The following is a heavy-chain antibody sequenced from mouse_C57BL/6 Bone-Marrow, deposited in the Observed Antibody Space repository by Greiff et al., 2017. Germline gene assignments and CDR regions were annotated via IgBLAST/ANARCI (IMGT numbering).Heavy chain of an antibody. J-gene: IGHJ1*03. D-gene: IGHD1-1*01. V-gene: IGHV5-4*01. Sequence: EVKLMESGGGLVKPGGSLKLSCAASGFTFSSYAMSWVRQTPEKRLEWVATISDGGSYTYYPDNVKGRFTISRDNAKNNLYLQMSHLKSEDTAMYYWARDRHCDGNSYVDWYFDVWGTGTTVTVSS. CDR1: GFTFSSYA. CDR3: ARDRHCDGNSYVDWYFDV. CDR2: ISDGGSYT.